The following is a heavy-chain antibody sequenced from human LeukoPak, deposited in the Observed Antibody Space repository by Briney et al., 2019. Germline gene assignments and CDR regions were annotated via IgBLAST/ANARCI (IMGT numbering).Heavy chain of an antibody. Sequence: PGGSRRLSCAASAFTFSSYELYWVRQAPGKGLEWISYINSGSTTIKYADSVRGRFTISRDDVRESLYLQMSNLRAEDTATYYCGASRQYVGAFDIWGQGTLVTVSS. V-gene: IGHV3-48*03. D-gene: IGHD3-16*01. CDR3: GASRQYVGAFDI. CDR2: INSGSTTI. CDR1: AFTFSSYE. J-gene: IGHJ3*02.